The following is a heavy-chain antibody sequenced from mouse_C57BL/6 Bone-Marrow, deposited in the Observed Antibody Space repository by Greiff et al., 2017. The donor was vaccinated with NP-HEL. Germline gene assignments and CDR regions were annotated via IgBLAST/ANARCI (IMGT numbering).Heavy chain of an antibody. CDR3: ARIGTFFDS. J-gene: IGHJ2*01. CDR2: ISYSGST. CDR1: GYSITSDYA. Sequence: EVQLQESGPGLVKPSQSLSLTCTVTGYSITSDYAWNWIRQFPGNKLEWMGYISYSGSTSYNPSLKSPISITRDTSKNQFFLQLNSVTTEDTATYYCARIGTFFDSWGQGTTLTVSS. D-gene: IGHD4-1*01. V-gene: IGHV3-2*02.